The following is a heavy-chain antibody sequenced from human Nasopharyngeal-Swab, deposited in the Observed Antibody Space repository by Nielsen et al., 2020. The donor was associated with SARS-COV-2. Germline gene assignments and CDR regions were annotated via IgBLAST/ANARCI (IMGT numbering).Heavy chain of an antibody. V-gene: IGHV4-34*01. Sequence: SDTLSLTCAVYGGSLNNYWWSWIRQTPGKGLEWIGEIYHRGTTNYNPSLKSRVTISVDTSKNLFSLELISVTAADTAVYYCARHIRGWDAFDIWGQGTTVTVSS. J-gene: IGHJ3*02. CDR2: IYHRGTT. CDR1: GGSLNNYW. CDR3: ARHIRGWDAFDI. D-gene: IGHD6-19*01.